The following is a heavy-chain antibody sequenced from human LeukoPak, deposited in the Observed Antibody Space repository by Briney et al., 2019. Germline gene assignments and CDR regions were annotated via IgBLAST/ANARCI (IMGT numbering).Heavy chain of an antibody. CDR1: GFSVSSKY. V-gene: IGHV3-53*01. CDR2: LYGGGST. D-gene: IGHD5-18*01. CDR3: ATSWILMVTGAFDI. Sequence: GGSLRLSCAASGFSVSSKYMIWVRQAPGMGLEWVSVLYGGGSTYYADSVRGRFNISRDNSKNTLYLQMNSLRAEDTAVYYCATSWILMVTGAFDIWGQGTMVTVSS. J-gene: IGHJ3*02.